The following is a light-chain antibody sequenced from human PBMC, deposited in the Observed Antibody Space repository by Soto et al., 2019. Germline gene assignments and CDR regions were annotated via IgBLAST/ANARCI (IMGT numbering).Light chain of an antibody. CDR2: DVS. J-gene: IGLJ2*01. Sequence: QSALTQPASVSGSPGQSITISCTGTSSDVGGYNYVSWYQQHPGKAPKLMIYDVSNRTSGVSNRFSGSKSGNTATLTICGLQAEDEGDYYCSSYTSSSTSVVFGGGTKHTVL. V-gene: IGLV2-14*01. CDR3: SSYTSSSTSVV. CDR1: SSDVGGYNY.